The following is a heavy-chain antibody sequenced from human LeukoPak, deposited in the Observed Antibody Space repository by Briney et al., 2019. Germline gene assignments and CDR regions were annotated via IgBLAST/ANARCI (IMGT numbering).Heavy chain of an antibody. CDR3: ARPYCSSPSCSNWFDP. Sequence: GASVKVSCKASGGTFSSYAISWVRQAPGQGLEWMGGTIPIFGTANYAQEFQGRVTITADESTSTAYMELSSLRPEDTAVYYCARPYCSSPSCSNWFDPWGQGTLVTASS. J-gene: IGHJ5*02. CDR1: GGTFSSYA. D-gene: IGHD2-2*01. CDR2: TIPIFGTA. V-gene: IGHV1-69*13.